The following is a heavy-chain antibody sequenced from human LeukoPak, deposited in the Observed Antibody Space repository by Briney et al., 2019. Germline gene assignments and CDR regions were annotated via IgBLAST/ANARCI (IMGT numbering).Heavy chain of an antibody. CDR3: ARGAYDTSGHYIAYFDY. Sequence: PGGSLRLSCAASGFTFSSYAMSWVRQAPGKGLEWVSAISGSGGSTYYADSVKGRFTISRDNSKNTLYLQMNSLRAEDTAVYYCARGAYDTSGHYIAYFDYWGRGTLVTVSS. V-gene: IGHV3-23*01. D-gene: IGHD3-22*01. J-gene: IGHJ4*02. CDR1: GFTFSSYA. CDR2: ISGSGGST.